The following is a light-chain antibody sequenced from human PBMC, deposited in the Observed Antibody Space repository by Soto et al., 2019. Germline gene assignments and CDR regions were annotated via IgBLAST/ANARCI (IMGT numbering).Light chain of an antibody. J-gene: IGLJ1*01. V-gene: IGLV2-14*01. CDR2: DVS. CDR3: SSYTTSSSNYV. CDR1: SSDVGGYNY. Sequence: QSVLSEPTSVSGSHGQSITISCTGTSSDVGGYNYVSWYQQHPGKAPKLRIYDVSNRPSGVSKRFSGSKSGNTASLTISGLQAEDEADYYCSSYTTSSSNYVFGTGTKVTV.